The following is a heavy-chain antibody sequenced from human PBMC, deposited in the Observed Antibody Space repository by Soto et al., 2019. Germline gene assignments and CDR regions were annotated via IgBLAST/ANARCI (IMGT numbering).Heavy chain of an antibody. CDR1: GGSISSGGYS. J-gene: IGHJ6*02. CDR3: ATHSNYYYYYGMDV. V-gene: IGHV4-30-2*01. CDR2: IYHSGST. Sequence: SETLSLTFAVSGGSISSGGYSWSWIRQPPGKGLEWIGYIYHSGSTYYNPSLKSRVTISVDRSKNQFSLKLSSVTAADTAVYYCATHSNYYYYYGMDVWGQGTTVTVSS. D-gene: IGHD4-4*01.